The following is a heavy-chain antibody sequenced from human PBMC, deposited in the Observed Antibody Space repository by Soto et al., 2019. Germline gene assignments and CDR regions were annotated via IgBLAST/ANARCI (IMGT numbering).Heavy chain of an antibody. CDR3: APDPRITLLWGYFGL. CDR2: MRGSGGDT. CDR1: GFTFSNYA. D-gene: IGHD3-16*01. V-gene: IGHV3-23*01. Sequence: GGSLRLSCAASGFTFSNYAMTWVRQAPGKGLDWVSSMRGSGGDTFYTDSVKGRFTISRDNSKDTLYLQMNSLRVEDTAVYYCAPDPRITLLWGYFGLWGRGTLVTVSS. J-gene: IGHJ2*01.